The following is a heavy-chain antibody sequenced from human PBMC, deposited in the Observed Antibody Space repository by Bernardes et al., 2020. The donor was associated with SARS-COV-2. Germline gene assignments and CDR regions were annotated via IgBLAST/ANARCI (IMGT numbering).Heavy chain of an antibody. CDR1: GPTSKTYA. V-gene: IGHV3-30-3*01. CDR3: STWGWRSYYSAAD. CDR2: TSYYGSNK. J-gene: IGHJ4*02. D-gene: IGHD1-26*01. Sequence: GGSLRLSCVASGPTSKTYALHWVRQSPGGGLEWVAVTSYYGSNKFYADSVKGRFTISRDNSKNTVSLEMNSLRVDDTAVYYCSTWGWRSYYSAADWGQGTLVIVSS.